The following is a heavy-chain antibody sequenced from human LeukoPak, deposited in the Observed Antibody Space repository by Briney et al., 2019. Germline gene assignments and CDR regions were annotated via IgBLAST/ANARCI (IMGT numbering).Heavy chain of an antibody. CDR1: GGSISSYY. Sequence: SETLSLTCTVSGGSISSYYWSWIRQPPGKGLEWIGYIYYSGSTNYNPSLKSRVTISVDTSKNQFSLKLSSVTAADTAVYYCARHTYSGSYLRLDPWGQGTLVTVSS. CDR2: IYYSGST. CDR3: ARHTYSGSYLRLDP. J-gene: IGHJ5*02. D-gene: IGHD1-26*01. V-gene: IGHV4-59*08.